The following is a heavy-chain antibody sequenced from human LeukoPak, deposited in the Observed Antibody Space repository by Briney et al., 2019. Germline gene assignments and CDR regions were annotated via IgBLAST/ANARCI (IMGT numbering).Heavy chain of an antibody. CDR2: IYYSGST. CDR3: ARVGVAVAGDYWYFDL. Sequence: PSETLSLTCTVSGGSISSSSYYWGWIRQPPGKGLEWIGSIYYSGSTYYNPSLKSRVTISVDTSKNQFSLKLSSVTAADTAVYYCARVGVAVAGDYWYFDLWGRGTLVTVSS. J-gene: IGHJ2*01. D-gene: IGHD6-19*01. V-gene: IGHV4-39*01. CDR1: GGSISSSSYY.